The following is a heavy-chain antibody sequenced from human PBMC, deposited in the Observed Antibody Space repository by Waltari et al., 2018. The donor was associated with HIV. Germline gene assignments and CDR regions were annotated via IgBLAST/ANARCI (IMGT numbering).Heavy chain of an antibody. CDR2: INNSGIT. CDR1: GGSFSGYY. Sequence: QVQLQQWGAGLLKPSETLSLTCAVYGGSFSGYYWGWIRQPPGKGLEWIGEINNSGITNYNPSLKSRVTLSVDTSKKQFSLKVSSVTAADTAVYYCARYDRDDPREGFDYWGQGTLVTVAS. J-gene: IGHJ4*02. V-gene: IGHV4-34*02. CDR3: ARYDRDDPREGFDY. D-gene: IGHD3-16*01.